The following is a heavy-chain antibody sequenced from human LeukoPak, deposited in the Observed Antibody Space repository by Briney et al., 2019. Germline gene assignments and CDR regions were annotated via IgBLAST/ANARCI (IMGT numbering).Heavy chain of an antibody. CDR2: LYNGGNT. CDR1: GFTFRDYW. D-gene: IGHD3-10*01. Sequence: GSLRLSCAASGFTFRDYWMSWVRQAPGKGLEWVSVLYNGGNTYYADSVKGRFTVSRDNSKNTLYLQMNSLRAEDTAVYYCARYDGGSGPFDYWGQGTLVTVSS. J-gene: IGHJ4*02. V-gene: IGHV3-53*01. CDR3: ARYDGGSGPFDY.